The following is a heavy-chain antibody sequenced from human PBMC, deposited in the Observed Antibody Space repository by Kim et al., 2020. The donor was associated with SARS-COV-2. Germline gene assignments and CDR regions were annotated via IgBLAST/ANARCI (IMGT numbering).Heavy chain of an antibody. J-gene: IGHJ4*02. Sequence: SETLSLTCTVSSGSVSSGSYYWGWIRQPPGKGLEWIGYISYSESTHYNPSLKSRVTISVDTSKDQFSLRLSSVTAADTAVYYCARGLFPYDFWSGLGYWGQGTLVTVSS. D-gene: IGHD3-3*01. CDR3: ARGLFPYDFWSGLGY. V-gene: IGHV4-61*01. CDR1: SGSVSSGSYY. CDR2: ISYSEST.